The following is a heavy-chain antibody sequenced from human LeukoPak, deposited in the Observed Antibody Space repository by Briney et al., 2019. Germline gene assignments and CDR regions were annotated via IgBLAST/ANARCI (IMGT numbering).Heavy chain of an antibody. V-gene: IGHV1-46*01. CDR1: GGTFSSYA. Sequence: ASVKVSCKASGGTFSSYAISWVRQAPGQGLEWMGIINPSGGSTSYAQKFQGRVTMTRDTSTGTVYMELSSLRSEDTAVYYCARDSIGLDYWGQGTLVTVSS. D-gene: IGHD6-6*01. J-gene: IGHJ4*02. CDR2: INPSGGST. CDR3: ARDSIGLDY.